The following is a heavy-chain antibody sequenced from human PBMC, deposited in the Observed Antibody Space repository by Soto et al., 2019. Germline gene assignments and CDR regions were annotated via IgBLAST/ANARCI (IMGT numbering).Heavy chain of an antibody. J-gene: IGHJ5*01. V-gene: IGHV2-5*02. CDR2: IYWDDDK. CDR3: AHAMLYCTGGSCSTWFDS. CDR1: GFSLSTHGVG. Sequence: QITLKESGPTLVKPTQTLTLTCTFSGFSLSTHGVGVGWVRQPAGEALEWLALIYWDDDKRYSASLNSRLTITKDTSKNQVVLTMTNMDPVDTATYYCAHAMLYCTGGSCSTWFDSWGQGTLVTASS. D-gene: IGHD2-15*01.